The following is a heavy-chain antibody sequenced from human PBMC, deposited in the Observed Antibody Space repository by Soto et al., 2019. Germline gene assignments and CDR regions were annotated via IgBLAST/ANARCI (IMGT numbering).Heavy chain of an antibody. V-gene: IGHV5-51*01. CDR1: GYSFTNYW. Sequence: GESLKISCKASGYSFTNYWIGWVRQMPGKGLEWMGTIYPGDSDTRYSPPFQGQVTFSVDKSINTAYLHWTSLKASDTAIYYCAIQHPLDSSAWYNWGQGTLVTVSS. CDR2: IYPGDSDT. CDR3: AIQHPLDSSAWYN. J-gene: IGHJ4*02. D-gene: IGHD6-19*01.